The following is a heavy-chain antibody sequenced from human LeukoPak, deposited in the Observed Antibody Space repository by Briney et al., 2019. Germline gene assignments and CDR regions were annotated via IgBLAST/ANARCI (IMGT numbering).Heavy chain of an antibody. J-gene: IGHJ4*02. Sequence: SETLSLTCTVSGGSISSSSYYWGWIRQPPGKGLERIGSIYYSGSTYYNPSLKSRVTISVDTSKNQFSLKLSSVTAADTAVYYCARSYGSGSYHFPDYWGQGTLVTVSS. D-gene: IGHD3-10*01. CDR1: GGSISSSSYY. CDR3: ARSYGSGSYHFPDY. CDR2: IYYSGST. V-gene: IGHV4-39*01.